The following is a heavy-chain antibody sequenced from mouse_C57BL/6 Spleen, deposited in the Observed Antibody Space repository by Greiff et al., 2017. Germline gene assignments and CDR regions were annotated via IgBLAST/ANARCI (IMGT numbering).Heavy chain of an antibody. CDR1: SSSSYW. J-gene: IGHJ1*03. CDR3: ARDYYGSSYWYFDV. V-gene: IGHV1-72*01. Sequence: SSSSYWMHWVKQRPGRGLEWIGRIDPNSGGTKYNEKFKSKATLTVDKPSSTAYMQLSSLTSEDSAVYYCARDYYGSSYWYFDVWGTGTTVTVSS. CDR2: IDPNSGGT. D-gene: IGHD1-1*01.